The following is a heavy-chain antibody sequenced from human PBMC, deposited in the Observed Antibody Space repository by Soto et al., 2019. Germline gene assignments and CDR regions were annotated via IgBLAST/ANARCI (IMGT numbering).Heavy chain of an antibody. Sequence: QVQLVQSGAEVKKPGASVKVSCKASGYTFTSYAMHWVRQAPGQRLEWMGWINAGNGNTKYSQKFQGRVTITRDTSASSAYMELSSVRSEDTAVYYCARPLNYYDSSGYASWGHGTLVTVS. D-gene: IGHD3-22*01. J-gene: IGHJ5*01. CDR2: INAGNGNT. CDR3: ARPLNYYDSSGYAS. V-gene: IGHV1-3*01. CDR1: GYTFTSYA.